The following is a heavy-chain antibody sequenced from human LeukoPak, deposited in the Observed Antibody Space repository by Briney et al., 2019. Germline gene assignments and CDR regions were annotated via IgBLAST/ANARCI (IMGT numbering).Heavy chain of an antibody. J-gene: IGHJ6*03. D-gene: IGHD6-13*01. CDR1: GYSISSGYY. CDR2: IYHSGST. CDR3: ARLIAAAGNPYYYYYMDV. V-gene: IGHV4-38-2*02. Sequence: SETLSLTCTVSGYSISSGYYWGWIRQPPGKGLEWIGSIYHSGSTYYNPSLKSRVTISVDKSKNQFSLKLSSVTAADTAVYYCARLIAAAGNPYYYYYMDVWGKGTTVTVSS.